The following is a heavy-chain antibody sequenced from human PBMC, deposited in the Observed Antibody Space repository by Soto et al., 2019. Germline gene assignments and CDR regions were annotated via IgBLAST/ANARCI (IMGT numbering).Heavy chain of an antibody. CDR2: INHSGST. J-gene: IGHJ4*02. CDR3: ARAYCSGGSCYQRGTNYFDY. Sequence: SETLSLTCAVYGGSFSGYYWSWIRQPPGKGLEWIGEINHSGSTNYNPSLKSRVTISVDTSKNQFSLKLSSVTAADTAVYYCARAYCSGGSCYQRGTNYFDYWGQGTLVTVSS. CDR1: GGSFSGYY. D-gene: IGHD2-15*01. V-gene: IGHV4-34*01.